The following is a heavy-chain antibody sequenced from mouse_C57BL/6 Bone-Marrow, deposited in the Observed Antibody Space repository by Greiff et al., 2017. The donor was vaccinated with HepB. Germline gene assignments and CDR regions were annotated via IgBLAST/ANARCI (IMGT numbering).Heavy chain of an antibody. Sequence: VKVVESGAELARPGASVKLSCKASGYTFTSYGISWVKQRTGQGLEWIGEIYPRSGNTYYNEKFKGKATLTADKSSSTAYMELRSLTSEDSAVYFCATVVAFRYFDVWGTGTTVTVSS. CDR2: IYPRSGNT. CDR1: GYTFTSYG. J-gene: IGHJ1*03. CDR3: ATVVAFRYFDV. V-gene: IGHV1-81*01. D-gene: IGHD1-1*01.